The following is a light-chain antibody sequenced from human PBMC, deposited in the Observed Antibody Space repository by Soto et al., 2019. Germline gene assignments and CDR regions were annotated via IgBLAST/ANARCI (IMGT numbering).Light chain of an antibody. CDR2: EVS. CDR1: SSDVGDYNY. J-gene: IGLJ3*02. V-gene: IGLV2-14*01. Sequence: QSVLTQPVSVSGSPGQSITISCTGTSSDVGDYNYVSWYRQHPGKAPKLMIYEVSNRPSGVSNRFSGSKSGNTASLTISGLQAEDEADYYCSSYTSSNTLGFGGGTKLTVL. CDR3: SSYTSSNTLG.